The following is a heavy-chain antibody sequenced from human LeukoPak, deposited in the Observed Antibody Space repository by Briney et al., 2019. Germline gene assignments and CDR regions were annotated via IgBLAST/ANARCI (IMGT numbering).Heavy chain of an antibody. CDR1: GFTFSSYW. CDR2: INSDGSST. V-gene: IGHV3-74*01. Sequence: GGSLRLSCAASGFTFSSYWMHWVRQAPGKGLVWVSRINSDGSSTSYADSVKGRFTISRDNAKNTLFLQMNSLRAEDTAVYYCAKGSGRWGYYDSSGYYYFDYWGQGTLVTVSS. J-gene: IGHJ4*02. CDR3: AKGSGRWGYYDSSGYYYFDY. D-gene: IGHD3-22*01.